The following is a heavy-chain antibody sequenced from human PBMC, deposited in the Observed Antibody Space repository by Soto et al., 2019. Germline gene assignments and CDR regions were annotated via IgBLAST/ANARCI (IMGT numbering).Heavy chain of an antibody. Sequence: ASVKVSCTASGYTFTGYYIHWVRQAPGQGLEWMGWINPNSGGTNYAQKFQGWVTMTRDTSISTAYMELSRLRSDDTAVYYCARDPFKGIPDAFDIWGQGTMVTVSS. CDR1: GYTFTGYY. V-gene: IGHV1-2*04. D-gene: IGHD2-21*01. J-gene: IGHJ3*02. CDR2: INPNSGGT. CDR3: ARDPFKGIPDAFDI.